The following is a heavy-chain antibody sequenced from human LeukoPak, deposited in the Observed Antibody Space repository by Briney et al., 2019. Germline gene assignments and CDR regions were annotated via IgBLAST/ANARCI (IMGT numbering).Heavy chain of an antibody. Sequence: SETLSLTCTVSGGSISSSSYSWGWIRQPPGKGLEWIGSIYYSGSTYYNPSLKSRVTISVDTSKNQFSLKLSSVTAADTAVYYCAREGTSSSWYDYWGQGTLVTVSS. V-gene: IGHV4-39*07. D-gene: IGHD6-13*01. CDR3: AREGTSSSWYDY. CDR2: IYYSGST. J-gene: IGHJ4*02. CDR1: GGSISSSSYS.